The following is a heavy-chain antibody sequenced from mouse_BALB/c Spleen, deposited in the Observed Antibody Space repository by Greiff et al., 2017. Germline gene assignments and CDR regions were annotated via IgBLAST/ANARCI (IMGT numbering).Heavy chain of an antibody. CDR2: IYPGDGDT. J-gene: IGHJ2*01. Sequence: VKLQESGPELVKPGASVKISCKASGYAFSSSWMNWVKQRPGQGLEWIGRIYPGDGDTNYNGKFKGKATLTADKSSSTAYMQLSSLTSVDSAVYFCARWDGNLDYWGQGTTLTVSS. CDR1: GYAFSSSW. CDR3: ARWDGNLDY. D-gene: IGHD2-1*01. V-gene: IGHV1-82*01.